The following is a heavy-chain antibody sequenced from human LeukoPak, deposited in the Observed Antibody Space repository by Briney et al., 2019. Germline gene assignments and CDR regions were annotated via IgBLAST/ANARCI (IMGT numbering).Heavy chain of an antibody. Sequence: GGSLRLSCEASGFTLNTYWMSWVRQAPGKGLEWVSYISSSSSTIYYADSVKGRFTISRDNAKNSLYLQMNSLRAEDTAVYYCARAYSSSWLYYFDYWGQGTLVTVSS. CDR2: ISSSSSTI. J-gene: IGHJ4*02. D-gene: IGHD6-13*01. CDR1: GFTLNTYW. CDR3: ARAYSSSWLYYFDY. V-gene: IGHV3-48*01.